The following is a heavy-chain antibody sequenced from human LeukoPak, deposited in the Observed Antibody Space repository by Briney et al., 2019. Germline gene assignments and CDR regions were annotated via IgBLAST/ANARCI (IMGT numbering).Heavy chain of an antibody. V-gene: IGHV1-69*06. Sequence: SVKVSCKASGGTFSSYAISWVRQAPGQGLEWMGGIIPIFGTANYAQKSQGRVTITADKSTSTAYMELSSLRSEDTAVYYCARDLADDAFDIWGQGTMVTVSS. CDR1: GGTFSSYA. CDR3: ARDLADDAFDI. CDR2: IIPIFGTA. J-gene: IGHJ3*02.